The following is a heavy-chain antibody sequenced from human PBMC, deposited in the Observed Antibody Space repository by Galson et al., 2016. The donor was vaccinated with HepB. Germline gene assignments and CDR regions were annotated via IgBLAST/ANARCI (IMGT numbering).Heavy chain of an antibody. Sequence: SLRLSCAAPGFAFSNYAMSWVRQAPGKGLEWVSEINGVGGSAYYIDSVKGRLTISRDNSKNTLFLQMNSLRGDDTAIYYCTKSRFRRPGGLDVWGQGTTVTVSS. CDR1: GFAFSNYA. D-gene: IGHD2-21*01. V-gene: IGHV3-23*01. CDR2: INGVGGSA. CDR3: TKSRFRRPGGLDV. J-gene: IGHJ6*02.